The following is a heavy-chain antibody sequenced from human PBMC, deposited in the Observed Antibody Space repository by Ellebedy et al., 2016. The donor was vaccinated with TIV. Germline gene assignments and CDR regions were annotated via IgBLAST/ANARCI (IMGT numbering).Heavy chain of an antibody. J-gene: IGHJ5*02. D-gene: IGHD2-15*01. CDR3: ARGFCSGLPCGFDP. CDR1: GFTVRGND. Sequence: GESLKISCVASGFTVRGNDMIWVRQAPRRGLEWVSLIYSDGTTYYADSVKGRVTISRDNSKNTLFLQMSSLRAEDTATYYCARGFCSGLPCGFDPWGQGTLVTVSS. V-gene: IGHV3-53*01. CDR2: IYSDGTT.